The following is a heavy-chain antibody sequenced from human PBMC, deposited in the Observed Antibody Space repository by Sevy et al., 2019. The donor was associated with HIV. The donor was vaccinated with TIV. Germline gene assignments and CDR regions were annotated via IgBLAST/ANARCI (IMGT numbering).Heavy chain of an antibody. CDR3: AGVGVSYCTDDCYHRFDY. CDR2: ISYDGSKK. J-gene: IGHJ4*02. CDR1: GFTFSSYA. V-gene: IGHV3-30*09. D-gene: IGHD2-21*02. Sequence: GGSLRLSCAASGFTFSSYALLWVRQAPGKGLEWVSLISYDGSKKYYSDSVKGRFAISREESKTTWFLQMNSLRSEDTAIYYCAGVGVSYCTDDCYHRFDYWGRGTLVTVSS.